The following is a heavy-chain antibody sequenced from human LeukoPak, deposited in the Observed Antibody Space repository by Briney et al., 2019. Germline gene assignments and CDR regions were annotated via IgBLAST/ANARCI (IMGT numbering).Heavy chain of an antibody. CDR1: GGSISSGGHS. D-gene: IGHD3-10*01. CDR3: ARSVRYYAGY. Sequence: SETLSLTCTVSGGSISSGGHSWSWIRQPPGKGLEWIGYIYHSGSGSTYYNPSLKSRVTISIDKSKNQFSLKLNSVTAADTAVYFCARSVRYYAGYWGQGTLVTVSS. V-gene: IGHV4-30-2*01. J-gene: IGHJ4*02. CDR2: IYHSGSGST.